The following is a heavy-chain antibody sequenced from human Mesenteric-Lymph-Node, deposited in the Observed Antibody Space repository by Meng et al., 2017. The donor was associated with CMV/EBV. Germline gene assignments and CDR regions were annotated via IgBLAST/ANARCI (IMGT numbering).Heavy chain of an antibody. J-gene: IGHJ4*02. V-gene: IGHV1-2*02. CDR3: ARGDRYSYGSGFDS. CDR1: EYTFIDYY. Sequence: ASEYTFIDYYTHWVRQAPGQGLEWMGWINPNTGDTNYAQKFQGRVTMTRDMSINTVYMELTRLRSDDTAVYYCARGDRYSYGSGFDSWGQGSLVTVSS. D-gene: IGHD5-18*01. CDR2: INPNTGDT.